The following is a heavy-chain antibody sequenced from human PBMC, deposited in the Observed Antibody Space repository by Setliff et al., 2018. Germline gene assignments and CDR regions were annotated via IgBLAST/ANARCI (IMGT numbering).Heavy chain of an antibody. Sequence: GGSLRLSCAASGFTFSNCWVSWVRQAPGKGLEWVASIKPDGSEKYYVDSVKGRFTISRDNAKNSLSLQMNSLRTEDTAVYYCARDGVFYAMDFWGQGTTVTVSS. J-gene: IGHJ6*02. V-gene: IGHV3-7*01. D-gene: IGHD3-10*01. CDR3: ARDGVFYAMDF. CDR2: IKPDGSEK. CDR1: GFTFSNCW.